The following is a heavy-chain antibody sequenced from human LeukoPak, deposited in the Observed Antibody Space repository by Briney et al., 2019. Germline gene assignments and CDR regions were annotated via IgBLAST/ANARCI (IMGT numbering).Heavy chain of an antibody. V-gene: IGHV3-21*01. J-gene: IGHJ4*02. CDR1: GFTFSSYS. Sequence: GGSLRLSCAASGFTFSSYSMNWVRQAPGKGLEWVSSISSSSSYIYYADSVKGRFTISRDSAKNSLYLQMNSLRAEDTAVYYCARGYYDSSGYYGDDFDYWGQGTLVTVSS. CDR3: ARGYYDSSGYYGDDFDY. CDR2: ISSSSSYI. D-gene: IGHD3-22*01.